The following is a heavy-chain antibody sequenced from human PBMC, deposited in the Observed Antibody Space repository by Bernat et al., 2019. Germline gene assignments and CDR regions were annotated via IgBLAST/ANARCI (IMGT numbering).Heavy chain of an antibody. V-gene: IGHV3-30-3*01. D-gene: IGHD3-22*01. CDR3: PRSGYFGVAYYF. Sequence: QVQLVESGGGVVQPGRSLRLSCAASGFTFSSYAMHWVRQAPGKGLEWVAVISYDGSNKYYADSVKGRFTISRDNSKNTLYLQMNSLRAEDTAVYYCPRSGYFGVAYYFGGQGTIVTVSS. J-gene: IGHJ3*01. CDR1: GFTFSSYA. CDR2: ISYDGSNK.